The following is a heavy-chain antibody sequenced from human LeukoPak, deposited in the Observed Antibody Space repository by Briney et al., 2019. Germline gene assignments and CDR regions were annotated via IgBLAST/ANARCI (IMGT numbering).Heavy chain of an antibody. Sequence: TGGSLRLSCAASGFTFSSYAMSWVRQAPGKGLEWVSAISGSGGSTYYADSVKGRFTISRDNSKNTLYLQMNSLRAEATAVYYCAKDAPYCSGGSCYDYWGQGTLVTVSS. J-gene: IGHJ4*02. CDR3: AKDAPYCSGGSCYDY. CDR2: ISGSGGST. V-gene: IGHV3-23*01. CDR1: GFTFSSYA. D-gene: IGHD2-15*01.